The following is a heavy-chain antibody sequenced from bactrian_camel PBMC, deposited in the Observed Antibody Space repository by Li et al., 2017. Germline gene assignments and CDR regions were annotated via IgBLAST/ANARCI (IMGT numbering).Heavy chain of an antibody. V-gene: IGHV3S53*01. Sequence: HVQLVESGGGSVQAGGSLRLSCTASGPTYCMAWFRQAPGKEREWVAAIESQGRPSYADSVKGRFTVSIDNANTTEYLQMNSPKPEDTAMYYCAAALLGLGPGGGLLNIVEVVTADVSITPGARGPRSPSP. CDR2: IESQGRP. CDR1: GPTYC. J-gene: IGHJ4*01. D-gene: IGHD2*01. CDR3: AAALLGLGPGGGLLNIVEVVTADVSITP.